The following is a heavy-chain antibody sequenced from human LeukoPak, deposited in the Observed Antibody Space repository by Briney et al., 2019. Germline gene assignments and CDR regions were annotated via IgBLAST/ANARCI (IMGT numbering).Heavy chain of an antibody. CDR1: GFTFSGYW. CDR3: ARAGGTSWADY. D-gene: IGHD6-13*01. Sequence: GGSLRLSCAASGFTFSGYWMSWVRQAPGKGLEWGANINQDGSEKYYVDSVKGRFTISRDNAKNSLYLQMNSLRVEDTAVYYCARAGGTSWADYWGQGTLVTVSS. J-gene: IGHJ4*02. CDR2: INQDGSEK. V-gene: IGHV3-7*01.